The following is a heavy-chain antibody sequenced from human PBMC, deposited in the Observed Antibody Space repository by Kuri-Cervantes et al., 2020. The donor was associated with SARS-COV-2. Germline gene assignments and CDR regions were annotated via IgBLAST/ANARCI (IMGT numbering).Heavy chain of an antibody. CDR3: ARDRRVVIGGGGLAGYMDV. Sequence: LETLSLTCTVSGGSISSHYWSWIRQPPGKGLEWIGYIYYSGSTNYNPSLKSRVTISVDTSKNQFSLKLSSVTAADTAVYYCARDRRVVIGGGGLAGYMDVWGKGTTVTVSS. J-gene: IGHJ6*03. V-gene: IGHV4-59*11. CDR2: IYYSGST. CDR1: GGSISSHY. D-gene: IGHD3-3*01.